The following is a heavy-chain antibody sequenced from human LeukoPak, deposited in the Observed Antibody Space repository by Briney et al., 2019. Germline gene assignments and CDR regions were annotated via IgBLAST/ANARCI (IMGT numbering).Heavy chain of an antibody. Sequence: GESLKISCKGSGYSFTSYWIGWVRQMPGKGLEWMGIIYPGDSDARNSSSFQGQVTISADKSISTAYLQWSSLKASDTAMYYCARLDYYDSSGYSGWFDPWGQGTLVTVSS. V-gene: IGHV5-51*01. CDR1: GYSFTSYW. D-gene: IGHD3-22*01. J-gene: IGHJ5*02. CDR3: ARLDYYDSSGYSGWFDP. CDR2: IYPGDSDA.